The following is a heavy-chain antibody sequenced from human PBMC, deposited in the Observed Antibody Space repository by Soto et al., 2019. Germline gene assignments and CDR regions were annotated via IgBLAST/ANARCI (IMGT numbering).Heavy chain of an antibody. V-gene: IGHV1-69*12. CDR3: ARGDATKIVVTTYHATDV. D-gene: IGHD3-22*01. J-gene: IGHJ6*02. Sequence: QVQLVQSGAEVKKPGSSVKVSCKASGGSLSNYGISWVRQAPGQGLEWMGAIIPVFGTPNYAQKFQDRVTITADESTSTVYLEVRSLTSEDTAVYYCARGDATKIVVTTYHATDVWGQGTTVTVSS. CDR2: IIPVFGTP. CDR1: GGSLSNYG.